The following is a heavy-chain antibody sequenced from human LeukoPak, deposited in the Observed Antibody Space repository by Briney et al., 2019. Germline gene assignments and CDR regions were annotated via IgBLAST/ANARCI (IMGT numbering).Heavy chain of an antibody. V-gene: IGHV3-11*04. CDR3: AGERGGYGFY. CDR2: ISPVGSTI. Sequence: PGGSLRLSCTTSGFIFRDYYMIWIRQAPGRGLECISYISPVGSTIYYADSVKGRFTISRDDARNSLYLQMNSLRGEDTAVYYCAGERGGYGFYWGQGTLVTVSS. D-gene: IGHD5-12*01. J-gene: IGHJ4*02. CDR1: GFIFRDYY.